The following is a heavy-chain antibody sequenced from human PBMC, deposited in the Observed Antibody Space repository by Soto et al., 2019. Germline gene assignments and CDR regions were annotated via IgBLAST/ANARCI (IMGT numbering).Heavy chain of an antibody. CDR1: GGSISSGGYY. Sequence: QVQLQESGPGLVKPSQTLSLTCTVSGGSISSGGYYWSWIRQHPGKGLEWIGYIYYSGSTYYNPSLKSRVPISVDTSKTHFSRKLSSVTPADTAVYYWARPEYIYGPNPLLYGGQGPLVTVSS. V-gene: IGHV4-31*03. CDR2: IYYSGST. J-gene: IGHJ4*02. D-gene: IGHD5-18*01. CDR3: ARPEYIYGPNPLLY.